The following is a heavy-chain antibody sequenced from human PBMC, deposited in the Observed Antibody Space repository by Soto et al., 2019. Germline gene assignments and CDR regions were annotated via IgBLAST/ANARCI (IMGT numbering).Heavy chain of an antibody. CDR1: GGSISSYY. V-gene: IGHV4-4*07. CDR2: IYTTGST. D-gene: IGHD6-13*01. Sequence: HVQLQESGPGLVKPSETLSLTCTVSGGSISSYYWSWIRQSAGKGLEWIGRIYTTGSTNYNPSLKSRVAMSVKTSKNQFSLKLNSVTAAETAVYYCAREGPGYSSSWHGVTGWFDPWGQGTLVSVSS. CDR3: AREGPGYSSSWHGVTGWFDP. J-gene: IGHJ5*02.